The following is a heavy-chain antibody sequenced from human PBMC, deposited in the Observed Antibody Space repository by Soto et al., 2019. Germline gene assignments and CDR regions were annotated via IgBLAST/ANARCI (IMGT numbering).Heavy chain of an antibody. J-gene: IGHJ4*02. CDR2: INAGNGNT. D-gene: IGHD3-3*01. CDR1: GYTFTSYA. V-gene: IGHV1-3*01. CDR3: ARDPDYDFWSGPIMADIDY. Sequence: ASVKVSCKASGYTFTSYAMHWVRQAPGQRLEWMGWINAGNGNTKYSQKFQGRGTITRDRSASTAYMELSSLSSEDTAVYYCARDPDYDFWSGPIMADIDYWGQGTLVTVSS.